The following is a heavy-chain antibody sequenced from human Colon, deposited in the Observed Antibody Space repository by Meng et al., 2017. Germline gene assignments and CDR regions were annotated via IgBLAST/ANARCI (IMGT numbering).Heavy chain of an antibody. CDR1: GFSPTTSGVS. CDR2: IYWDDDK. J-gene: IGHJ4*02. V-gene: IGHV2-5*02. CDR3: AHSPQGYFDY. Sequence: QITLKETGPALVKPTPTVTLTCTFPGFSPTTSGVSVAWIRQPPGEALEWLALIYWDDDKRYSPSLKNRLAITKDTSKNQVVLTMTNMDPMDTGTYYCAHSPQGYFDYWGPGTLVTVSS.